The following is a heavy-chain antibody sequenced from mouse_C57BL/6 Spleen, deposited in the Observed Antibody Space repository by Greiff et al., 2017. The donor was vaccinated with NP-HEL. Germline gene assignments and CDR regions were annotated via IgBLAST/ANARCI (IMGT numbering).Heavy chain of an antibody. CDR2: IHPNSGST. Sequence: VQLQQPGAELVKPGASVKLSCKASGYTFTSYWMHWVKQRPGQGLEWIGMIHPNSGSTNYNEKFKGKATLTVDKSSSTAYMQLSSLTSEDSAVYYCAPDGYYFYYWGQGTTLTVSS. J-gene: IGHJ2*01. V-gene: IGHV1-64*01. CDR3: APDGYYFYY. D-gene: IGHD2-3*01. CDR1: GYTFTSYW.